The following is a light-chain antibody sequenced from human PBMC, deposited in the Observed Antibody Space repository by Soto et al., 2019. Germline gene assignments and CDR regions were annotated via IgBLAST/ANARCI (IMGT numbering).Light chain of an antibody. J-gene: IGKJ1*01. V-gene: IGKV1-5*03. CDR1: QSIGSW. CDR3: QQYNNYWT. Sequence: DIQMTQSPSTLSAFVGDRVTITCRASQSIGSWLAWHQQKPGKAPKLLIYKASSLDSGVPSRFSGSGSGTEFTLTISSLQPDDFATYHCQQYNNYWTFGQGTKVDIK. CDR2: KAS.